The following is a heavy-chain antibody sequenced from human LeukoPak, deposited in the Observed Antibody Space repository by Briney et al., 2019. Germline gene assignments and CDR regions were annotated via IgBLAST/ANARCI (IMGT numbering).Heavy chain of an antibody. CDR1: GYTFTGYY. D-gene: IGHD3-10*01. CDR3: ARDPPLRNYYGSGSYHSDY. V-gene: IGHV1-46*01. Sequence: ASVKVSCKASGYTFTGYYMHWVRQAPGQGLEWMGIINPSGGSTSYAQKFQGRVTMTRDTSTSTVYMELSSLRSEDTAVYYCARDPPLRNYYGSGSYHSDYWGQGTLVTVSS. CDR2: INPSGGST. J-gene: IGHJ4*02.